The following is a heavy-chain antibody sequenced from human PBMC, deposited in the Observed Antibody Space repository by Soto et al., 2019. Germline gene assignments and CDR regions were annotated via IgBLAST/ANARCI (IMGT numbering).Heavy chain of an antibody. CDR3: AKGTGSGIVVVPAGIGDFDF. D-gene: IGHD2-2*01. J-gene: IGHJ4*03. V-gene: IGHV3-23*01. Sequence: GGSLRLSCAASGFTFSSYAMSWVRQAPGKGLEWVSAISGSGGSTYYADSVKGRFTISRDNSKNTLYLQMNSLGAEDKAVYYCAKGTGSGIVVVPAGIGDFDFWGQGTLVTVSS. CDR1: GFTFSSYA. CDR2: ISGSGGST.